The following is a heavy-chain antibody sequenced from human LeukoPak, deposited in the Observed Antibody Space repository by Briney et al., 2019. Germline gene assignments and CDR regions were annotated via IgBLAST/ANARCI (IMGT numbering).Heavy chain of an antibody. Sequence: GGSLRLSCAASGFTFSSYSMNWVRQAPGKGLEWVSYISRSGTIYYADSVKGRFTISRDNAKISLYLQMNSLRDEDTAVYYCARDPEALDYWGQGTLVTVSS. CDR1: GFTFSSYS. CDR2: ISRSGTI. CDR3: ARDPEALDY. V-gene: IGHV3-48*02. J-gene: IGHJ4*02.